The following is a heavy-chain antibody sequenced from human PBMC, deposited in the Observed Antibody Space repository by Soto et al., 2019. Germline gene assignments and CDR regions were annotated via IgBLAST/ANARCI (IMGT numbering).Heavy chain of an antibody. CDR1: GYSFTSYW. CDR3: ARGGIVGSTRNYIDY. D-gene: IGHD1-26*01. CDR2: IYPGDSDT. J-gene: IGHJ4*02. V-gene: IGHV5-51*01. Sequence: GESLKISCKGSGYSFTSYWIGWVRQMPGKGLEWMGIIYPGDSDTRYSPSFQGQVTISADKSISTAYLQWSSLKASDTAMYYCARGGIVGSTRNYIDYWGQGALVTVSS.